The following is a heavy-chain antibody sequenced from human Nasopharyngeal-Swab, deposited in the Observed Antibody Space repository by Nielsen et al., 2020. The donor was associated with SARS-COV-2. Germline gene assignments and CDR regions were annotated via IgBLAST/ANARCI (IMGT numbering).Heavy chain of an antibody. CDR2: VSQGGGT. V-gene: IGHV4-34*01. D-gene: IGHD2/OR15-2a*01. Sequence: WIRQPPGKGLEWIGEVSQGGGTNYDPPLKNRGTISVATSKNQFSLKLSSVTAAETAVYYCARGGAGVVTSPVLGLGPYYSYYYMDVWGKGTTVTVSS. CDR3: ARGGAGVVTSPVLGLGPYYSYYYMDV. J-gene: IGHJ6*03.